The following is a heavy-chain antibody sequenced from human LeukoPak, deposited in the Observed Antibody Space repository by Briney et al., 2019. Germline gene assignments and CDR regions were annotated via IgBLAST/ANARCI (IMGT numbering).Heavy chain of an antibody. V-gene: IGHV3-30*04. CDR3: ARAVGATPFDY. D-gene: IGHD1-26*01. Sequence: GGSLRLSCAASGFTFSSYAMHWVRQAPGKGLEWVAVISYDGSNKYYADSVKGRFTISRDNSKNTLYLQMNSLGAEDTAVYYCARAVGATPFDYWGQGTLVTVSS. CDR2: ISYDGSNK. CDR1: GFTFSSYA. J-gene: IGHJ4*02.